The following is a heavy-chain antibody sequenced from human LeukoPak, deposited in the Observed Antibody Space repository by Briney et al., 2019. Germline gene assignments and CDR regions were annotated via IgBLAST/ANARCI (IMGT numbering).Heavy chain of an antibody. CDR2: ISSSSSYI. Sequence: PGGSLRLSCAASGFTFSSYSMNWVRQAPGKGLEWVSSISSSSSYIYYADSVKGRFTISRDNAKNSLYLQMNSLRAEDTAVYYCAREFGACSGGSCYRDAFDIWGQGTMVTVSS. J-gene: IGHJ3*02. CDR1: GFTFSSYS. CDR3: AREFGACSGGSCYRDAFDI. D-gene: IGHD2-15*01. V-gene: IGHV3-21*01.